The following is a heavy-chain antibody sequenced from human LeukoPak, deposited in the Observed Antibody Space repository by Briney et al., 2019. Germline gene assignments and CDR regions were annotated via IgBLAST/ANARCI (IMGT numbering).Heavy chain of an antibody. CDR3: AREGPRGNSQFDY. V-gene: IGHV3-33*01. CDR2: IWYDGSNE. D-gene: IGHD2/OR15-2a*01. Sequence: GGSLRLSCAASGFTFSNYGMHWVRQAPGKGLEWVALIWYDGSNEYYTDSVKGRLTISRDNSKDTLFLQTNSLRAEDTAVYYCAREGPRGNSQFDYWGQGTLVTVSS. J-gene: IGHJ4*02. CDR1: GFTFSNYG.